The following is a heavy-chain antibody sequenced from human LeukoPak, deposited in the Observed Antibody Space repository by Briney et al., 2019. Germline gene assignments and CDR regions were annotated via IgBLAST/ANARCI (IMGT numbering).Heavy chain of an antibody. J-gene: IGHJ6*03. CDR1: GYTFTSYG. D-gene: IGHD3-3*01. Sequence: GASVKVSCKASGYTFTSYGISWVRQAPGQGLEWMGWISGYNGNTNYPQKLQGRVTMTTDTSTSTAYMELRSPRSDDTAVYYCAKVEFWSGYSSYYYMDVWGKGTTVTVSS. CDR3: AKVEFWSGYSSYYYMDV. V-gene: IGHV1-18*01. CDR2: ISGYNGNT.